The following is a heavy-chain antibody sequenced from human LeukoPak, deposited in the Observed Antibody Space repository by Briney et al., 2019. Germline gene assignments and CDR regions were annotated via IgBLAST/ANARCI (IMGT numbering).Heavy chain of an antibody. V-gene: IGHV1-2*02. CDR2: INPNSGGT. J-gene: IGHJ4*02. CDR3: ARDQGTASVRVYYYGSSGYPLGY. Sequence: GASVKVSCKASGYTFTGYYVHWVRQAPGQGLEWMGWINPNSGGTNYAQKFQGRVTMTRDTSISTAYMELSRLRSDDTAVYYCARDQGTASVRVYYYGSSGYPLGYWGQGTLVTVSS. D-gene: IGHD3-22*01. CDR1: GYTFTGYY.